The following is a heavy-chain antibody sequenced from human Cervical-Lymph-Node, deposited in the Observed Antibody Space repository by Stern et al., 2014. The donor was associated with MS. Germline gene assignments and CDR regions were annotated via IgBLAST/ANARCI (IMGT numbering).Heavy chain of an antibody. CDR3: ANGPPFEY. CDR1: GFTFSTSD. Sequence: VQLVESGGGVVQPGRSLRLSCAASGFTFSTSDMHWVRQAPGPGLEWVTFRSTYGRNKYYADSVKGRFTVSRDNSKNTLYLQMNSLRPEDTAVYYCANGPPFEYWGQGTLVTVSS. J-gene: IGHJ4*02. D-gene: IGHD3/OR15-3a*01. V-gene: IGHV3-30*18. CDR2: RSTYGRNK.